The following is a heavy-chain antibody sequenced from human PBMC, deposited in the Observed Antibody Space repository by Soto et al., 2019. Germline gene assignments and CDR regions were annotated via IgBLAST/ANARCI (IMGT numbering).Heavy chain of an antibody. CDR3: ARVRIQLWLGLWDV. Sequence: SETLSLTCAVYSGSFSGYYWSWIRQPPGKGLEWIGEINHSGSTNYNPSLKSRVTISVDTSKNQFSLKLSSVTAADTAVYYCARVRIQLWLGLWDVWGQGTTVPVS. CDR2: INHSGST. V-gene: IGHV4-34*01. J-gene: IGHJ6*02. D-gene: IGHD5-18*01. CDR1: SGSFSGYY.